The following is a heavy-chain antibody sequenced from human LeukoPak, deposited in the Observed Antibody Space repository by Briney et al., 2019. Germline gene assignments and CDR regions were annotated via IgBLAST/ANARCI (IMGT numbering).Heavy chain of an antibody. V-gene: IGHV4-34*01. CDR3: ARRHLGYYGMDV. J-gene: IGHJ6*04. CDR2: INHSGST. Sequence: PSETLSLTCAVYGGSFSGYYWSWIRQPPGRGREWIGEINHSGSTNYNPSLKSRVTISVDTSKNQFSLKLSSVTAADTAVYYCARRHLGYYGMDVWGKGTTVTVSS. CDR1: GGSFSGYY.